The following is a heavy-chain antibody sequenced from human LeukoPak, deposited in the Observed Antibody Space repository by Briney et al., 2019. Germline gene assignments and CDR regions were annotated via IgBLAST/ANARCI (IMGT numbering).Heavy chain of an antibody. CDR1: GFTFNYYW. Sequence: GGSLRLSCAASGFTFNYYWTSWVRQTPGKGLEWLANIKPDGSEKYYVDSVRGRFTISRDNAKSSVHLQMNGLRAEDTAIYYCARDGHYFAMDVWGQGTTVTVSS. J-gene: IGHJ6*02. CDR2: IKPDGSEK. V-gene: IGHV3-7*03. CDR3: ARDGHYFAMDV.